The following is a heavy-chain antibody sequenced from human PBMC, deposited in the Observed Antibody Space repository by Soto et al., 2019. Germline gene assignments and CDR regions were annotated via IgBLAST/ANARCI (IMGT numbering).Heavy chain of an antibody. CDR1: GGSISSADFF. CDR2: IYYSGTT. D-gene: IGHD3-10*01. V-gene: IGHV4-30-4*01. J-gene: IGHJ4*02. Sequence: PSETLSPTCTASGGSISSADFFWTWLRQPPGKGLEWLGYIYYSGTTYYIPSLKGRLIISIDTSRNQFSLSLNSVTAADTAVYFCAREPYLPMARNDFWGQGAQVTVSS. CDR3: AREPYLPMARNDF.